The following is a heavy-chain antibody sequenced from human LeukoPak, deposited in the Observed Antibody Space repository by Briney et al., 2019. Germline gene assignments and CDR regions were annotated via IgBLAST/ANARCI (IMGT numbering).Heavy chain of an antibody. D-gene: IGHD5-12*01. J-gene: IGHJ4*02. CDR2: NYHSGSN. V-gene: IGHV4-39*01. CDR3: ARHPTFSGYEYYFDN. CDR1: GASISSSDYY. Sequence: SETLSLTCTVSGASISSSDYYWGWIRQPPGKGLGWLGCNYHSGSNYYNPSLKSRVTISVDTSKNQFSLKVSSVTVADTAVYYCARHPTFSGYEYYFDNWGQGTLVTVSS.